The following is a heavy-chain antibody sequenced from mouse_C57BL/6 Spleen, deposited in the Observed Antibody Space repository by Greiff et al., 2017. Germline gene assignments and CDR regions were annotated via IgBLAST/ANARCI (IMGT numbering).Heavy chain of an antibody. CDR2: IDPSDSYT. V-gene: IGHV1-69*01. CDR1: GYTFTSYW. D-gene: IGHD6-2*01. Sequence: VQLQQPGAELVMPGASVKLSCKASGYTFTSYWMHWVKQRPGQGLEWIGEIDPSDSYTNYNQKFKGKSTLTVDKSSSTAYMQLSSLTSEDSAVYYCARREDPDVSYWYFDVWGTGTTVTVSS. CDR3: ARREDPDVSYWYFDV. J-gene: IGHJ1*03.